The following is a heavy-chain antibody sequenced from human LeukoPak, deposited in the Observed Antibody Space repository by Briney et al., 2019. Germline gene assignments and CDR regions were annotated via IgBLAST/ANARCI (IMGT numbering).Heavy chain of an antibody. CDR3: AADTHTVSPYYYYYYMDV. D-gene: IGHD4-17*01. J-gene: IGHJ6*03. CDR2: IVVGSGNT. V-gene: IGHV1-58*02. Sequence: SVKVSCKASGYTFTSYGISWVRQAPGQGLEWIGWIVVGSGNTNYAQKFQERVTITRDMSTSTAYMELSSLRSEDTAVYYCAADTHTVSPYYYYYYMDVWGKGTTVTVSS. CDR1: GYTFTSYG.